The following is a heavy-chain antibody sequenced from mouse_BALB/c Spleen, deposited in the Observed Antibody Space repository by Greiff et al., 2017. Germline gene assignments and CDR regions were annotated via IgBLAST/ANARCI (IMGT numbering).Heavy chain of an antibody. V-gene: IGHV5-6*01. J-gene: IGHJ4*01. Sequence: EVKVVESGGDLVKPGGSPKLSCAASGFTFSSYGMSWVRQTPDKRLEWVATISSGGSYTYYPDSVKGRFTISRDNAKNTLYLQMSSLKSEDTAMYYCARGGGMDYWGQGTSVTVSS. CDR2: ISSGGSYT. CDR3: ARGGGMDY. CDR1: GFTFSSYG.